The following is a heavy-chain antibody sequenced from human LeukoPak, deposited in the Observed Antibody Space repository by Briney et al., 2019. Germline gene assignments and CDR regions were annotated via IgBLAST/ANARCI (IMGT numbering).Heavy chain of an antibody. D-gene: IGHD3-22*01. CDR1: GFVFENYY. Sequence: GGSLRLSCQASGFVFENYYMYWIRQAPGKGLEWVAHIRQDGNNKIYADSLKGRFTISRDNSKNTLYLQMNSLRAEDTAVYYCAKDFYLDYDSLYYWGQGTLVTVSS. J-gene: IGHJ4*02. CDR2: IRQDGNNK. CDR3: AKDFYLDYDSLYY. V-gene: IGHV3-30*02.